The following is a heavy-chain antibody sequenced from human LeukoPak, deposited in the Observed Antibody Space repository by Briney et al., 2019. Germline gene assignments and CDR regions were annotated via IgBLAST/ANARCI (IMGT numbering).Heavy chain of an antibody. J-gene: IGHJ4*02. CDR1: GFTFSSYA. CDR3: AKDKDPVSGWYGGIDY. V-gene: IGHV3-23*01. D-gene: IGHD6-19*01. CDR2: FGGGGGTT. Sequence: GGSLRLSCAASGFTFSSYAMSWVRQAPGKGLEWGSTFGGGGGTTYYADSVKGRFTISRDNSKSTLYLQMNSLRAEDTAVYHCAKDKDPVSGWYGGIDYWGQGILVTVSS.